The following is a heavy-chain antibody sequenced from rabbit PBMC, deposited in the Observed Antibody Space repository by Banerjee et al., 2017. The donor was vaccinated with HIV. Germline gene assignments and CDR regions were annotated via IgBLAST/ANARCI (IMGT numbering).Heavy chain of an antibody. CDR1: GFSFSSSYW. CDR3: ARDSADYPNL. J-gene: IGHJ4*01. Sequence: QSLEESGGGLVKPGGTLTLTCKASGFSFSSSYWMCWVRQAPGKGLEWIGCIYTGSSDISYYASWAKGRFTISKTSSTTVTLQMTSLTAADTATYFCARDSADYPNLWGPGTLVTVS. CDR2: IYTGSSDIS. V-gene: IGHV1S40*01. D-gene: IGHD1-1*01.